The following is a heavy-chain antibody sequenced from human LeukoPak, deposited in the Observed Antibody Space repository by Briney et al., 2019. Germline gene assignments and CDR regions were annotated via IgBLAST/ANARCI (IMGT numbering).Heavy chain of an antibody. CDR1: GYTFTSYD. J-gene: IGHJ4*02. Sequence: VASVKVSCKASGYTFTSYDINWVRQAPGQGLEWMGWINPNSGGTNYAQKFQGRVTMTRDTSISTAYMELSRLRSDDTAVYYCAREIPLYGSGVLGYWGQGTLVTVSS. CDR2: INPNSGGT. D-gene: IGHD3-10*01. CDR3: AREIPLYGSGVLGY. V-gene: IGHV1-2*02.